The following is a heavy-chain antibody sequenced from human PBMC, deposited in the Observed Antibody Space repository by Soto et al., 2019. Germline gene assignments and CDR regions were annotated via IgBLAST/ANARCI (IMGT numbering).Heavy chain of an antibody. V-gene: IGHV4-39*01. D-gene: IGHD3-3*01. Sequence: SETLSLTCTVSGGSISSSSYYWGWIRQPPGKGLEWIGSIYYSGSTYYNPSLKSRVTISVDTSKNQFSLKLSSVTAADTAVYYCASRRAGIFGVVTNSPRFDPWGQGTLVTVSS. J-gene: IGHJ5*02. CDR2: IYYSGST. CDR1: GGSISSSSYY. CDR3: ASRRAGIFGVVTNSPRFDP.